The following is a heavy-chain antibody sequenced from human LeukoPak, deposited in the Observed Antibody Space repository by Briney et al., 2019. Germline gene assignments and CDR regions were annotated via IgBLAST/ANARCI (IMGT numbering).Heavy chain of an antibody. V-gene: IGHV3-33*01. D-gene: IGHD3-10*01. CDR2: IWYDGSNK. CDR1: GFTFSSYG. J-gene: IGHJ6*02. Sequence: GGSLRLSCAASGFTFSSYGMHWVRQAPGKGLEWVAVIWYDGSNKYYADSVKGRFTISRDNSKNTLYLQMNSLRAEDTAVYYCAREDYYGSGSYYYYYGMDVWGQGTTVTVSS. CDR3: AREDYYGSGSYYYYYGMDV.